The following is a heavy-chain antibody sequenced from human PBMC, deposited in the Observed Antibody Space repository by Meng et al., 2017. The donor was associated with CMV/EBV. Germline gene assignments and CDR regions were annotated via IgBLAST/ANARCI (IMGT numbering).Heavy chain of an antibody. CDR3: ARDRGDEDPPGWFDP. V-gene: IGHV4-59*01. CDR1: GGSISSYY. CDR2: IYYSGST. D-gene: IGHD1-14*01. Sequence: SETLSLTCTVSGGSISSYYWSWIRQPPGKGLEWIGYIYYSGSTNYNPSLKRRVTISVDTSKNQFSLKLSSVTAADTAVYYCARDRGDEDPPGWFDPWGQGTLVTVSS. J-gene: IGHJ5*02.